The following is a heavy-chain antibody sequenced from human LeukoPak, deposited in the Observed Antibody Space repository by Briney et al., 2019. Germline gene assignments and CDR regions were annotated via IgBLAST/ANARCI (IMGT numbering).Heavy chain of an antibody. D-gene: IGHD3-10*01. CDR1: GGSISSSSYY. V-gene: IGHV4-39*02. Sequence: PSETLSLTCTVSGGSISSSSYYWGWIRQPPGKGLEWIGSMYHSGSTYYNPSLKSRVTISVDTSKNHFSLKLSSVTAADTAVYYCALRYYYVSGSYYNHFDPWGQGTLVTVSS. CDR2: MYHSGST. J-gene: IGHJ5*02. CDR3: ALRYYYVSGSYYNHFDP.